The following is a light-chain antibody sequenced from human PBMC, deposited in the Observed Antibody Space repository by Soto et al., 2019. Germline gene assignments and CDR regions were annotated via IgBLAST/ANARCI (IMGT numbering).Light chain of an antibody. CDR3: QSYDSSLSGYV. V-gene: IGLV1-40*01. Sequence: QSVLKQPPSVSGAPRQRGTISCTGSSSNIGAGYDVHWYQQLPGTAPKLLIYGNSNRPSGVPDRFSGSKSGTSASLAITGLQAEDEADYYCQSYDSSLSGYVFGTGTKVTVL. CDR2: GNS. J-gene: IGLJ1*01. CDR1: SSNIGAGYD.